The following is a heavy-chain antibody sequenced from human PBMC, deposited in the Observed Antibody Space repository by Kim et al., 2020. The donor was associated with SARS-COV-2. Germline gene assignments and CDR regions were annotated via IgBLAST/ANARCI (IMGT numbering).Heavy chain of an antibody. J-gene: IGHJ5*02. CDR1: GGSISSYY. Sequence: SETLSLTCTVSGGSISSYYWSWIRQPPGKGLEWIGYIYYSGSTNYNPSLKSRVTISVDTSKNQFSLKLSSVTAADTAVYYCAREVTGVLRYFDWLRERGSGRFDPWGKRTLVTVSS. D-gene: IGHD3-9*01. V-gene: IGHV4-59*13. CDR3: AREVTGVLRYFDWLRERGSGRFDP. CDR2: IYYSGST.